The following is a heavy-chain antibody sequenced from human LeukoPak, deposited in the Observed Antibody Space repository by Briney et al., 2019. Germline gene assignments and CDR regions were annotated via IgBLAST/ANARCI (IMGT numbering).Heavy chain of an antibody. D-gene: IGHD6-13*01. CDR2: INSDGSST. CDR3: VRDLQRHYLGVAVAGRRRWFDP. Sequence: GGSLRLSCAASGFTFSSYAMSWVRQAPGKGLVWVSRINSDGSSTNYADSVKGRFTISRDNAKNTLYLQMNSLRAEDTAIYYCVRDLQRHYLGVAVAGRRRWFDPWGQGTLVTVSS. CDR1: GFTFSSYA. J-gene: IGHJ5*02. V-gene: IGHV3-74*01.